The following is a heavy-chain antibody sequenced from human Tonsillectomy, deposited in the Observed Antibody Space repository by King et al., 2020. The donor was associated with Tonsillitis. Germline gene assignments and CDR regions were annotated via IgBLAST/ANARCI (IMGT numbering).Heavy chain of an antibody. CDR3: ARLEEGSGSEDYFDD. CDR2: IYPGDSDT. V-gene: IGHV5-51*01. CDR1: GYIFTNYW. Sequence: QLVPSGAEVKKPGESLKISCKGSGYIFTNYWIGWVRQMPGKGLEWMGIIYPGDSDTRYSPSFQGQVTISADKSINTAYLQWSSLKASDTAMYYCARLEEGSGSEDYFDDWGQGILVTVSS. J-gene: IGHJ4*02. D-gene: IGHD3-22*01.